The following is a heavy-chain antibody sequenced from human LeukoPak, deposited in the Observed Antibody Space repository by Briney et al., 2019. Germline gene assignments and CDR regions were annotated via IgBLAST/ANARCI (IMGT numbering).Heavy chain of an antibody. V-gene: IGHV3-7*01. CDR3: ARVKEASAFDI. J-gene: IGHJ3*02. Sequence: PGGSLRLSCAASGFTFSSYWMSWVRQAPGKGLEWVANIKQDGSEKYYVDSVKGRFTISRDNAKNSLYLQMNSLRAEDTDVYYCARVKEASAFDIWGQGTTVTVSS. D-gene: IGHD5-12*01. CDR1: GFTFSSYW. CDR2: IKQDGSEK.